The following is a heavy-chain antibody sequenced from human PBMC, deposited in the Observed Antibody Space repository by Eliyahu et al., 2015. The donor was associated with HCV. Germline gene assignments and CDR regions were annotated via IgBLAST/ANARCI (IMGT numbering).Heavy chain of an antibody. CDR3: ARAFRGSFFDY. D-gene: IGHD1-26*01. CDR2: ISYDADNK. Sequence: QVHLVESGGGVVQPGGSLXLXXAASGLSFSDYAMXWVRXAPGKGLEWVALISYDADNKYYADSVKGRFIISRDNSENTLYLQMNSLRPEDTAAYYCARAFRGSFFDYWGQGNLVTVSS. J-gene: IGHJ4*02. V-gene: IGHV3-30*04. CDR1: GLSFSDYA.